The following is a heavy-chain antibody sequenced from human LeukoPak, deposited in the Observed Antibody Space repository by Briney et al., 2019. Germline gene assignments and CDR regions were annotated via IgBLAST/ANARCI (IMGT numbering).Heavy chain of an antibody. CDR2: IWYDGSNK. D-gene: IGHD3-10*01. J-gene: IGHJ3*02. Sequence: GGSLRLSCAASGFTFSSYAMHWVRQAPGKGLEWVAVIWYDGSNKYYADSVKGRFTISRDNSKNTLYLQMNSLRAEDTAVYYCATPQGYGLGTYAFDIWGQGTMVTVSS. CDR3: ATPQGYGLGTYAFDI. CDR1: GFTFSSYA. V-gene: IGHV3-33*01.